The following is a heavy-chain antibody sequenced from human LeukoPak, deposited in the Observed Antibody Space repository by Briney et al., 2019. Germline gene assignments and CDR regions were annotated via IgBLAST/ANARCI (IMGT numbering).Heavy chain of an antibody. CDR1: GFTVSTNY. V-gene: IGHV3-53*01. D-gene: IGHD4-17*01. CDR2: IYSGGNT. CDR3: ATEGTSVTRGGYFDS. Sequence: GGSLRLSCAASGFTVSTNYMSWVRQAPGKGLEWVSVIYSGGNTYYTDSVKGRFTISRDDFKNTLYLQMNCLRAEDTAVYYCATEGTSVTRGGYFDSWGQGTLVTVSS. J-gene: IGHJ4*02.